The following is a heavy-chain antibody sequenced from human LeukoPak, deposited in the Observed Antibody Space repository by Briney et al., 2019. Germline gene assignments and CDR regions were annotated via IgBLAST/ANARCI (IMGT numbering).Heavy chain of an antibody. D-gene: IGHD3-3*01. J-gene: IGHJ4*02. V-gene: IGHV3-23*01. CDR1: EFTFSSFA. CDR3: TKGSRIDFWSGYYYLDS. Sequence: GGSLRLSCAASEFTFSSFAMNWVRHAPGKGLASVSVVSGSGEKTQYADSVKGRFTISRDNSKRILYLQMNSLRDEDTAVYYCTKGSRIDFWSGYYYLDSWGQGTLVTVSS. CDR2: VSGSGEKT.